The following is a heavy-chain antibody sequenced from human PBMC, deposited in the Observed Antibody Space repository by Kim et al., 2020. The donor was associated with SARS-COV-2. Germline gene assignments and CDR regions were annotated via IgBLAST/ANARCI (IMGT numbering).Heavy chain of an antibody. CDR1: GFIFSDYA. V-gene: IGHV3-64D*06. D-gene: IGHD5-18*01. CDR2: TTGAGGGS. J-gene: IGHJ4*02. Sequence: GGSLRLSCSGSGFIFSDYAIHWVRRGRGVGWPSVSVTTGAGGGSFYADSVQDRFTIFRDNSKNTVYLQMSGLRLEDTAVYYCVRYGRSYGAVHWGQGTLVSVS. CDR3: VRYGRSYGAVH.